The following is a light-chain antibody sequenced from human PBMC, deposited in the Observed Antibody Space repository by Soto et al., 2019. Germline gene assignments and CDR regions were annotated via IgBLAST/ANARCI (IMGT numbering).Light chain of an antibody. V-gene: IGLV6-57*04. J-gene: IGLJ1*01. CDR2: EDN. Sequence: NFMLTQPPSVSASPGKTVTISCTRSSCSIASNDVQWYQQRPGSAHATRIYEDNQRPSGVPDRFSGSIESSSNSDALAITGLKSQEEADFFWQSYDCSHRDVFGTGTLLNVL. CDR1: SCSIASND. CDR3: QSYDCSHRDV.